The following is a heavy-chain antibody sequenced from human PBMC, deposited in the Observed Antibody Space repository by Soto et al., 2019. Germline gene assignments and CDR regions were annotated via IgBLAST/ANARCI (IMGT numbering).Heavy chain of an antibody. V-gene: IGHV4-39*01. CDR3: ARRCGGSCSYDDAFDI. CDR1: GGSISSSSYY. CDR2: IYYSGST. Sequence: SETLSLTCPVSGGSISSSSYYWGWIRQPPGKGLEWIGSIYYSGSTYYNPSLKSRVTISVDTSKNQFSLKLSSVTAADTAVYYCARRCGGSCSYDDAFDIWGQGTMVTVSS. J-gene: IGHJ3*02. D-gene: IGHD2-15*01.